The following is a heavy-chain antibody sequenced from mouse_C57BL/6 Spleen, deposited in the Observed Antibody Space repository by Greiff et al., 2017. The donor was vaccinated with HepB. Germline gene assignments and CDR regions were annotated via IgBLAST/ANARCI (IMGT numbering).Heavy chain of an antibody. CDR2: IYPRSGNT. D-gene: IGHD2-3*01. Sequence: QVQLQQSGAELARPGASVKLSCKASGYTFTSYGIRWVKQRTGQGLEWIGEIYPRSGNTYYNEKFKGKATLTADKSSSTAYMELRSLTSEDSAVYFCAREDDGYYVRAMDYWGQGTSVTVSS. CDR3: AREDDGYYVRAMDY. CDR1: GYTFTSYG. J-gene: IGHJ4*01. V-gene: IGHV1-81*01.